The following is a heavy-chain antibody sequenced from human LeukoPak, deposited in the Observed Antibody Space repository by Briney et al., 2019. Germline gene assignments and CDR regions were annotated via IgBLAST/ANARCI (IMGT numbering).Heavy chain of an antibody. D-gene: IGHD1-26*01. Sequence: GSLRLSCAASRFTFSRYGMHWVRQAPGKGLEWVAFIRYDGSNKYYADSVKGRFTISRDNSKNTLYLQMNSLKTEDTAVYYCTRERLVSYYCYMDVWGKGTTVTVSS. CDR1: RFTFSRYG. V-gene: IGHV3-30*02. CDR2: IRYDGSNK. J-gene: IGHJ6*03. CDR3: TRERLVSYYCYMDV.